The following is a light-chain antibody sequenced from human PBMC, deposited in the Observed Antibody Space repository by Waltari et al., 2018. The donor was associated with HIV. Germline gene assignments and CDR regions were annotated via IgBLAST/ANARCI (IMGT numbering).Light chain of an antibody. V-gene: IGLV2-14*01. Sequence: QSALTQPASVSGSPGQSITISCTGTSSDVGGYKDVPWYQQHPGKAPKLLLYEVSHRPSGVSTRFSGSKSGNTASLTISGLQAEDEADYYCNSYISTTTVMFGGGTKLTVL. CDR2: EVS. J-gene: IGLJ3*02. CDR1: SSDVGGYKD. CDR3: NSYISTTTVM.